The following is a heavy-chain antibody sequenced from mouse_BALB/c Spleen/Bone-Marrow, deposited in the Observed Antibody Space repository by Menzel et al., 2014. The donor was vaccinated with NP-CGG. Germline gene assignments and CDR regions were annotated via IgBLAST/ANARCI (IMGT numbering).Heavy chain of an antibody. Sequence: VQLQQSGAELVKPGASVKLSCTASGFNIKDTYIHWVKQRPEQGLEWIGRIDPANDNTKYDPKFQGKATITADASSSTAYLQLSSLTSEDTAVYYCASYFYGYYFDYWGQGTTLTVSS. D-gene: IGHD1-1*01. J-gene: IGHJ2*01. CDR1: GFNIKDTY. V-gene: IGHV14-3*02. CDR2: IDPANDNT. CDR3: ASYFYGYYFDY.